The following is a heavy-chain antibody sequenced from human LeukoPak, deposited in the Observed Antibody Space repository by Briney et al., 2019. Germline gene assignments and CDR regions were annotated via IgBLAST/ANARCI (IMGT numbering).Heavy chain of an antibody. CDR2: INPNSGGT. J-gene: IGHJ4*02. Sequence: ASVKVSCKASGYTFTGYYMHWVRQAPGQGLEWMGWINPNSGGTNYAQKFQGRVTMTRDTSISTAYMELSRLRSDDTAVYYCARGTYYDILTGYYLDVDYWGQGTLVTVSS. CDR1: GYTFTGYY. V-gene: IGHV1-2*02. D-gene: IGHD3-9*01. CDR3: ARGTYYDILTGYYLDVDY.